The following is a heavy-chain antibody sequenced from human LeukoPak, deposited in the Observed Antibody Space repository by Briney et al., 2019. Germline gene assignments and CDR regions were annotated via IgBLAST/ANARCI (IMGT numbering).Heavy chain of an antibody. V-gene: IGHV3-53*01. J-gene: IGHJ4*02. CDR2: IYSGGST. CDR1: GFTLSSNY. D-gene: IGHD6-19*01. Sequence: PGGSLRLSCAASGFTLSSNYMSWVRQAPGKGLEWVSVIYSGGSTYYADSVKGRFTISRDNSKNTLYLQMNSLRAEDTAVYYCARIRRGSGWYGYYFDCWGQGTLVTVSS. CDR3: ARIRRGSGWYGYYFDC.